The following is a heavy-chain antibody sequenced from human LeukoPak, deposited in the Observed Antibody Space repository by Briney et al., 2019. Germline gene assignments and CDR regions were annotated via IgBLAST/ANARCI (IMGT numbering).Heavy chain of an antibody. D-gene: IGHD6-6*01. Sequence: ASVKVSCKASGYTFTNYGFSWVPQAPGQGLEWMGWISAYNGNTNYVQKLQGRVTMTTDTSTSTAYMELRSLRSDDTAVYYCARDLLGVAAGPPLDYWGQGTLVTVSS. CDR1: GYTFTNYG. V-gene: IGHV1-18*01. CDR3: ARDLLGVAAGPPLDY. J-gene: IGHJ4*02. CDR2: ISAYNGNT.